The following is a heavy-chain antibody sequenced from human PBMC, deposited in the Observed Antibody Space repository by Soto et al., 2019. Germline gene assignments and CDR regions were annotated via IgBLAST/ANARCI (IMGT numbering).Heavy chain of an antibody. CDR3: ARGLRGRRIQLWPAFFDY. V-gene: IGHV4-34*01. Sequence: PSETLSLTCAVYGGSFSGYYWSWIRQPPGKGLGWIGEINHSGSTNYNPSLKSRVTISVDTSKNQFSLKLSSVTAADTAVYYCARGLRGRRIQLWPAFFDYWGQGTLVTVSS. CDR2: INHSGST. CDR1: GGSFSGYY. J-gene: IGHJ4*02. D-gene: IGHD5-18*01.